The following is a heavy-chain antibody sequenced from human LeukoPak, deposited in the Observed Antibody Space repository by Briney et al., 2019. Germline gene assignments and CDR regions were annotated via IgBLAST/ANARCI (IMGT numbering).Heavy chain of an antibody. CDR2: INTDTGNP. CDR3: ARNQYCSSTNCYGGRGALDF. J-gene: IGHJ4*02. D-gene: IGHD2-2*01. V-gene: IGHV7-4-1*02. CDR1: GYTFTSYA. Sequence: ASVKVSCKASGYTFTSYAMNWVRQAPGQGLEWMGWINTDTGNPTYAQGFTGRFVFSLDTSVSTAYLQISSLKAEDTALYYRARNQYCSSTNCYGGRGALDFWGQGTLLTVSS.